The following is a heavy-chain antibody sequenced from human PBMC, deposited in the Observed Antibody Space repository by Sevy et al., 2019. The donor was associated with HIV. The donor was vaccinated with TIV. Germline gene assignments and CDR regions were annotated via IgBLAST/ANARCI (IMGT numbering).Heavy chain of an antibody. D-gene: IGHD3-22*01. CDR2: ISGSGAIT. V-gene: IGHV3-23*01. CDR1: GFTFSSYA. J-gene: IGHJ3*01. Sequence: GGSLRLSCAASGFTFSSYAMSWVRQAPGKGLEWVAAISGSGAITYYADSRKARLIISRDRTNNTVYLQMKRLRAEDTALYYCAKDRHYFDSSGYYYHHDAFDVWGRGTMVTVSS. CDR3: AKDRHYFDSSGYYYHHDAFDV.